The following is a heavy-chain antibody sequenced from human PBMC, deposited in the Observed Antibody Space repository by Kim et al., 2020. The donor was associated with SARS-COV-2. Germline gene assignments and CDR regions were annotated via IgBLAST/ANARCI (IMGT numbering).Heavy chain of an antibody. CDR3: AHIAAAGETFDY. Sequence: YYAYSVKGSFTISRDNSKNTLYLQMSSLRAEDTAVYYCAHIAAAGETFDYWGQGTLVTVSS. D-gene: IGHD6-13*01. J-gene: IGHJ4*02. V-gene: IGHV3-64D*09.